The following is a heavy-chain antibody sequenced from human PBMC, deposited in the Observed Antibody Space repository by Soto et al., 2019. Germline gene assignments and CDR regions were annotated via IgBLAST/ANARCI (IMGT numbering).Heavy chain of an antibody. Sequence: QVQLEESGPGPVKPSGTLSLTCAVSGGSISTDNWWSWVRQAPGKGLEWVGEIYHSGSTNYNPSLKSRLTISIDKSKDQFSLDVRSVTAADTAVYYCARGGRWLFDYWGQGTLVTVSS. V-gene: IGHV4-4*02. CDR2: IYHSGST. CDR3: ARGGRWLFDY. J-gene: IGHJ4*02. D-gene: IGHD5-12*01. CDR1: GGSISTDNW.